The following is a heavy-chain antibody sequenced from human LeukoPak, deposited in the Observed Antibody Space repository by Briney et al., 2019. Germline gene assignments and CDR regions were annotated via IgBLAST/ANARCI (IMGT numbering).Heavy chain of an antibody. CDR1: GFSFSTYW. J-gene: IGHJ4*02. V-gene: IGHV3-74*01. CDR3: ASRLDTPFDY. Sequence: GGSLRLSCAASGFSFSTYWLHWVRQAPGKGLVWVSRINSDGSTTSYADSVKGRFTISRDNAENTLYLLMHSLRADDTAVYYCASRLDTPFDYWGQGTLVTVSS. CDR2: INSDGSTT. D-gene: IGHD5-18*01.